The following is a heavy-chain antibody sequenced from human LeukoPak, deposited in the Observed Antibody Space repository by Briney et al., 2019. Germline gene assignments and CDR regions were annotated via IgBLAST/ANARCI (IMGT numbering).Heavy chain of an antibody. J-gene: IGHJ5*02. V-gene: IGHV4-59*01. D-gene: IGHD2-15*01. CDR2: IYYTGST. CDR1: GGSISSYY. CDR3: ARGVVVAANREFDP. Sequence: SETLSLTCTVSGGSISSYYWSWILQPPGKGLEWIGYIYYTGSTNYNPSLKSRVTISVDTSKNQFSLKLSSVTAADTAVYYCARGVVVAANREFDPWGQGTLVTVSS.